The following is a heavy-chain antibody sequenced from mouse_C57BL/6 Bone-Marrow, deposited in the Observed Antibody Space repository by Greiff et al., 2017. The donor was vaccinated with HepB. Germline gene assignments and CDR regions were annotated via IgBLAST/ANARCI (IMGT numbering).Heavy chain of an antibody. CDR1: GFNIKDDY. Sequence: EVKLMESGAELVRPGASVKLSCTASGFNIKDDYMHWVKQRPEQGLEWIGWIDPENGDTEYASKFQGKATITADTSSNTAYLQLSSLTSEDTAVYYCTTHGSSYWYFDVWGTGTTVTVSS. CDR2: IDPENGDT. V-gene: IGHV14-4*01. J-gene: IGHJ1*03. CDR3: TTHGSSYWYFDV. D-gene: IGHD1-1*01.